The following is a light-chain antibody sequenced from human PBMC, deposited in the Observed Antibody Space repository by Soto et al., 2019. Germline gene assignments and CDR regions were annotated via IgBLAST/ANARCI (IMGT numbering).Light chain of an antibody. CDR3: QQYNKWPPVT. V-gene: IGKV3-15*01. Sequence: EIVMTQSPATLSVSPGERATLSCRASQSVSSNLAWYQQKPGQAPRLLIHGASTRATRIPGRFSGSGSRTEFTLTISSLQSEDFAVYYCQQYNKWPPVTFGGGTQVEIK. CDR2: GAS. CDR1: QSVSSN. J-gene: IGKJ4*01.